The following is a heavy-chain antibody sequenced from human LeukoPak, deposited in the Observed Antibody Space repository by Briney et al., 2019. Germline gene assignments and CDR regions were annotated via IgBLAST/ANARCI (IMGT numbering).Heavy chain of an antibody. Sequence: GGSLRLSCAASGFTFSSYWMSWVRQAPGKGLEWVANIKQDGSEKYYVDSVKGRFTISRDNAKNSLYLQMNSLRAEDTAVYYCARVRWFGELSPLDYWGQEPWSPSPQ. J-gene: IGHJ4*01. D-gene: IGHD3-10*01. CDR2: IKQDGSEK. CDR1: GFTFSSYW. V-gene: IGHV3-7*01. CDR3: ARVRWFGELSPLDY.